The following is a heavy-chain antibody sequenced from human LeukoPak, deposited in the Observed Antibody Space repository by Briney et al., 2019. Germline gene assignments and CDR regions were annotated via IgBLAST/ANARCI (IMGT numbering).Heavy chain of an antibody. CDR3: ARHSERSGSSYWFDP. D-gene: IGHD3-10*01. V-gene: IGHV1-2*06. J-gene: IGHJ5*02. CDR1: GYTFTGYY. CDR2: IDPNSGGT. Sequence: GASVKVSCKASGYTFTGYYMHWVRQAPGQGLEWMGRIDPNSGGTNYAQKFQGRVTMTRDTSISTAYMELSRLRSDDTAVYYCARHSERSGSSYWFDPWGQGTLVTVSS.